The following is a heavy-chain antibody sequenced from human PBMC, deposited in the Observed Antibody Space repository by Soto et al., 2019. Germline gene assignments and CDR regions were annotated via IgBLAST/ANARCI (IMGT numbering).Heavy chain of an antibody. CDR2: INHSGST. Sequence: SETLSLTCAVYGGSFSGYYWSWIRQPPGKGLEWIGEINHSGSTNYNPSLKSRVTISVDTSKNQFSLKLSSVTAADTAVYYCASSIAARRNYYYMDVWGKGTTVTVS. CDR1: GGSFSGYY. D-gene: IGHD6-6*01. CDR3: ASSIAARRNYYYMDV. V-gene: IGHV4-34*01. J-gene: IGHJ6*03.